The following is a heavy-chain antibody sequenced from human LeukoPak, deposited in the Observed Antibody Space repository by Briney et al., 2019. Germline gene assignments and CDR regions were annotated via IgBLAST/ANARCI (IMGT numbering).Heavy chain of an antibody. D-gene: IGHD4-17*01. V-gene: IGHV1-2*02. CDR2: INPNSGGT. Sequence: ASVKVSCKASGYTFADYYMHWVRQAPGQGLEWMGWINPNSGGTNYAQKFQGRVTMTRDTSISTAYMELSSLRSEDTAVYYCARIAVRPYGVDYWGQGTLVTVSS. CDR3: ARIAVRPYGVDY. J-gene: IGHJ4*02. CDR1: GYTFADYY.